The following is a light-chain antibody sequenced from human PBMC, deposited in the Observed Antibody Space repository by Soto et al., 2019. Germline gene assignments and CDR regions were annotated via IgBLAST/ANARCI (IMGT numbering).Light chain of an antibody. CDR3: QQLRLYPST. V-gene: IGKV1-5*01. CDR2: DAS. CDR1: QSISSW. Sequence: DIQMTQSPSTLPASVGYRFTITCRASQSISSWLAWYQQKPGKAPKLLIYDASSLESGVPSRFSGSGSGTDFALTITSLQAEDFATYYCQQLRLYPSTFGGGTTVDIK. J-gene: IGKJ4*01.